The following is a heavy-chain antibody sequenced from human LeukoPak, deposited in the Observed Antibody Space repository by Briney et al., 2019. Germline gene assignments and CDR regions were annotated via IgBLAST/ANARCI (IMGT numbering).Heavy chain of an antibody. Sequence: GGSLRLSCAASGFTFSSYAMHWVRQAPGKGLEWVSAISGSGGSTYYADSVKGRFTISRDNSKNTLYLQMNSLRAEDTAVYYCAKGAYGDYAPFYPYYFDYWGQGTLVTVSS. CDR2: ISGSGGST. CDR1: GFTFSSYA. D-gene: IGHD4-17*01. V-gene: IGHV3-23*01. J-gene: IGHJ4*02. CDR3: AKGAYGDYAPFYPYYFDY.